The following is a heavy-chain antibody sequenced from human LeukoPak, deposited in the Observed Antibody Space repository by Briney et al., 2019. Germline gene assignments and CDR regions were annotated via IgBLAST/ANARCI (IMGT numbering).Heavy chain of an antibody. CDR3: AGSITGTTGPFDY. V-gene: IGHV4-59*01. CDR2: FYNSGST. D-gene: IGHD1-7*01. Sequence: PSETLSLTCSVSGGSITSYYWSWIRQPPGKGLEWIGYFYNSGSTQYNPSLKSRVTISVDTSKNQFSLKLSSVTAADTAVYYCAGSITGTTGPFDYWGQGTLVTVSS. CDR1: GGSITSYY. J-gene: IGHJ4*02.